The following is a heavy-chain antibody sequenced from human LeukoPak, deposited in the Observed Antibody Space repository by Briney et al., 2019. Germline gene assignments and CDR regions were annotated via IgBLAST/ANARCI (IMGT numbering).Heavy chain of an antibody. CDR2: IYPGDSDT. D-gene: IGHD3-10*01. CDR3: ARHARGSGSYSYYYYYMDV. CDR1: GYSFTSYW. Sequence: PGESLKISCKGSGYSFTSYWIGWVRQMPGKGLEWVGIIYPGDSDTRYSPSFQGQVTISADKSISTAYLQWSGLKASDTAMYYCARHARGSGSYSYYYYYMDVWGKGTTVTVSS. V-gene: IGHV5-51*01. J-gene: IGHJ6*03.